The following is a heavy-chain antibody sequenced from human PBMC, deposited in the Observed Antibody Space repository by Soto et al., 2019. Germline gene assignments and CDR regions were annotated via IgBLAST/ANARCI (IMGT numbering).Heavy chain of an antibody. D-gene: IGHD1-26*01. Sequence: PGGSLRLSCAASGFTFTDYYMSWIRQAPGKGLEWVSYISSSGSTIYYADSVKGRFTISRDNVKNSLYLQMNTLRAEDTAVYYCARVRWELLWYFDYWGRGTLVTVSS. CDR3: ARVRWELLWYFDY. J-gene: IGHJ4*02. V-gene: IGHV3-11*01. CDR1: GFTFTDYY. CDR2: ISSSGSTI.